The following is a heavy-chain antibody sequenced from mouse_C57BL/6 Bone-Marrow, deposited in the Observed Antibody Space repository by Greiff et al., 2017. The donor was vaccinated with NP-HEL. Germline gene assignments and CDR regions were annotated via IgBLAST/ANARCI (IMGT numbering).Heavy chain of an antibody. V-gene: IGHV1-22*01. CDR2: INPNNGGT. J-gene: IGHJ1*03. CDR1: GYTFTDYN. CDR3: ARCWDGYFDV. D-gene: IGHD4-1*01. Sequence: EVKLMESGPELVKPGASVKMSCKASGYTFTDYNMHWVKQSHGKSLEWIGYINPNNGGTSYNQKFKGKATLTGNKSSSTAYMELRSLTSEDSAVYYCARCWDGYFDVWGTGTTVTVSS.